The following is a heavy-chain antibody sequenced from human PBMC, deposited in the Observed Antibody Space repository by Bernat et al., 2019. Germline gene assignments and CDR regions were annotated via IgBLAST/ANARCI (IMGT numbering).Heavy chain of an antibody. J-gene: IGHJ2*01. CDR3: VRDRQWGPRWYFDL. V-gene: IGHV3-33*01. Sequence: QEQLVESGGGVVQPGMSLRLSCAASGFTFRNYGMHWVRQAPGKGLEWVAVIWYDGSNKYYADSVKGRFTFSRDNSKNMVYLQMNSLTVEDTAVYYCVRDRQWGPRWYFDLWAVAPWSLSPQ. CDR1: GFTFRNYG. D-gene: IGHD6-19*01. CDR2: IWYDGSNK.